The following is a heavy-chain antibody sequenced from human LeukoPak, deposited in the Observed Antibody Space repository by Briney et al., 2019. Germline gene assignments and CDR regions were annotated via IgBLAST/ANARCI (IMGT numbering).Heavy chain of an antibody. J-gene: IGHJ3*02. Sequence: SVKVSCKASGGTFSSYAISWVRQAPGHGLEWMGGIIPIFGTANYAQKFQGRVTITADESTSTAYMELSSLRSEDTAVYYCARDLAPYSGSLHAFDIWGQGTMVTVSS. CDR3: ARDLAPYSGSLHAFDI. V-gene: IGHV1-69*01. D-gene: IGHD1-26*01. CDR2: IIPIFGTA. CDR1: GGTFSSYA.